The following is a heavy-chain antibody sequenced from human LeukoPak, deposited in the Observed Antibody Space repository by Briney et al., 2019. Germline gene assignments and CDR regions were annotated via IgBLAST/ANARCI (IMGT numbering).Heavy chain of an antibody. CDR2: ISAYNGNT. CDR3: ARGNDSSGYFNPYAEYFQH. D-gene: IGHD3-22*01. Sequence: ASVKVSCNASGYTFTSYGISWVRQAPGQGLEWMGWISAYNGNTNYAQQLQGRVTMTTDTSTSTAYMELRSLRSDDTAVYYCARGNDSSGYFNPYAEYFQHWGQGTLVTVSS. V-gene: IGHV1-18*01. J-gene: IGHJ1*01. CDR1: GYTFTSYG.